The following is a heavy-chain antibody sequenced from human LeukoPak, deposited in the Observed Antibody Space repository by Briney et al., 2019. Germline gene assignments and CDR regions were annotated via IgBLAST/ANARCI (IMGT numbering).Heavy chain of an antibody. CDR3: ARVAAGDIVVVVAAPGDAFDI. D-gene: IGHD2-15*01. CDR2: MNPNSGNT. V-gene: IGHV1-8*01. Sequence: ASVKVSCKASGYTFTSYDINWVRQATGQGLEWMGWMNPNSGNTGYAQKLQGRVTMTTDTSTSTAYMELRSLRSDDTAVYYCARVAAGDIVVVVAAPGDAFDIWGQGTMVTVSS. J-gene: IGHJ3*02. CDR1: GYTFTSYD.